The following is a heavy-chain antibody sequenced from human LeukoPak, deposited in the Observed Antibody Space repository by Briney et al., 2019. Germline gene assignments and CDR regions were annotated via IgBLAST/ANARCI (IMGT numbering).Heavy chain of an antibody. CDR3: ARAPYLSSGS. D-gene: IGHD3-22*01. CDR1: GGSFSGYY. V-gene: IGHV4-34*01. J-gene: IGHJ3*01. CDR2: SDHSGST. Sequence: PSETLSLTCAVYGGSFSGYYWSWIRQPPGKGLEWIGESDHSGSTNYNPYLKSRVTISLDTSKNQFSLKLSSVTAADTAVYYCARAPYLSSGSWGQGILVAVSS.